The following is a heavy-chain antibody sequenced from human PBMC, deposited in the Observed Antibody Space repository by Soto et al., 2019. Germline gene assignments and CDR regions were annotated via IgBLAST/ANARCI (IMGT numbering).Heavy chain of an antibody. V-gene: IGHV3-74*01. CDR1: GFTFSSYW. J-gene: IGHJ4*02. Sequence: EVQLVESGGGLVQTGGSLRLSCAASGFTFSSYWMHWVRQVPGKGLVWVSRINSDGSSTSYADSVKGRFTISRDNAKNTLYLQMNRLRAEDTAVSYCARGGSSTWTDYWGQGTLVTVSS. D-gene: IGHD6-13*01. CDR2: INSDGSST. CDR3: ARGGSSTWTDY.